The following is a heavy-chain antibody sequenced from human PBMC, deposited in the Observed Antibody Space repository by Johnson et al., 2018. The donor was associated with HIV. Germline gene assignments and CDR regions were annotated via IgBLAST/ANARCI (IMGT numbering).Heavy chain of an antibody. V-gene: IGHV3-33*06. J-gene: IGHJ3*02. CDR3: AKDRRSFYGGKAADVFDI. CDR1: GFTFSSYG. Sequence: QVQLVESGGGVVQPGRSLRLSYAASGFTFSSYGMHWVRQAPGKGLEWVAVIGYDGSNRYYADSVKGRFTISRDNSKNTLYLQMNSLRAEDTAVYYCAKDRRSFYGGKAADVFDIWGQGTMVTVSS. D-gene: IGHD4-23*01. CDR2: IGYDGSNR.